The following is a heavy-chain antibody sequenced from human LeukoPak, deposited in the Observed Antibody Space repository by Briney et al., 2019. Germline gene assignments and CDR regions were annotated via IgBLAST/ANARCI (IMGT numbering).Heavy chain of an antibody. V-gene: IGHV4-39*01. Sequence: PSETLSLTCTVSGGSISSSSYSWGWIRQPPGKGLEWIGSIYYSGSTFYNPSLKSRVTISVDTSKNQFSLKLSSVTAADTAVYYCARHRMVGGTLEGHDYWGQGTLVTVSS. CDR1: GGSISSSSYS. D-gene: IGHD1-26*01. CDR3: ARHRMVGGTLEGHDY. CDR2: IYYSGST. J-gene: IGHJ4*02.